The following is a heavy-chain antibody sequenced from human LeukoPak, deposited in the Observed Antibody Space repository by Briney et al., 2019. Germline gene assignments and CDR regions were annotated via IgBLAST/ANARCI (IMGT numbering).Heavy chain of an antibody. CDR2: ISYDGSNK. CDR1: GFTFSSYA. V-gene: IGHV3-30*04. CDR3: ARDRSLYYFDY. Sequence: GGSLRLSCAASGFTFSSYAMHWVRQAPGKGLEWVAVISYDGSNKYYADSVKGRFTISRDNSKNTLYLQMNSLRAEDTAVYYCARDRSLYYFDYWGQGTLVTVSS. J-gene: IGHJ4*02.